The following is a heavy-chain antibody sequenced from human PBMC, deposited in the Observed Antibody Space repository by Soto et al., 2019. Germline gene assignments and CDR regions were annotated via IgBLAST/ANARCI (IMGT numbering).Heavy chain of an antibody. CDR3: AISQDRGGRTTFIY. CDR1: GFTFDDNA. D-gene: IGHD3-16*01. V-gene: IGHV3-9*01. Sequence: PGGSLRLSCAVSGFTFDDNAMHWVRQAPEKGLEWVSGINWKSDIGYEDSVNGRFTISRDNAENSLYLQMNSLRAEEPVWYYCAISQDRGGRTTFIYWGQGTQVTVSS. CDR2: INWKSDI. J-gene: IGHJ4*02.